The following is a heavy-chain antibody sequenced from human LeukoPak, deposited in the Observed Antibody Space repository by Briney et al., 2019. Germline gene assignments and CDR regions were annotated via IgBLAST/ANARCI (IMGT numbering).Heavy chain of an antibody. J-gene: IGHJ4*02. CDR1: VFTFSNAY. CDR2: IKPKTDGETT. V-gene: IGHV3-15*07. CDR3: ITPLPYSAQ. Sequence: GGSLRLSCAASVFTFSNAYMNWVRQAPGKGLAWVGRIKPKTDGETTEYAAPVKGRFSISRDDSKNMLYLQMNSLKTEDTAVYYCITPLPYSAQGGQGTLVTVSS. D-gene: IGHD2-21*01.